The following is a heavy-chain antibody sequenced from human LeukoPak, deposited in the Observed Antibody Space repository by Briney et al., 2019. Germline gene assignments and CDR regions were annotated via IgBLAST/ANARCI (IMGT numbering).Heavy chain of an antibody. J-gene: IGHJ4*02. V-gene: IGHV3-74*01. Sequence: GGSLILSCAASGFTFSSYWMHWVRQAPGKGLVWVSRINSDGSSTSYADSVKGRFTISRDNAKNTLYLQMNSLRAEDTAVYYCARDPRSRGWLRSSASYWGQGTLVTVSS. CDR3: ARDPRSRGWLRSSASY. CDR2: INSDGSST. D-gene: IGHD5-12*01. CDR1: GFTFSSYW.